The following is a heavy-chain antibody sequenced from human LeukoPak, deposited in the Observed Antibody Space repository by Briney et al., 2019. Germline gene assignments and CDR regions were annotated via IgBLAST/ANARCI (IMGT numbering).Heavy chain of an antibody. J-gene: IGHJ5*02. CDR2: ISAYNGNT. V-gene: IGHV1-18*01. CDR3: ARNTGYCSRTSCYDWFDP. CDR1: GYTFTSYG. D-gene: IGHD2-2*01. Sequence: ASVKVSCKASGYTFTSYGINWVRQAPGQALEWMGWISAYNGNTNYAQKLQGRVTMTTDTSTSTAYMELRSLRSDDTAVYYCARNTGYCSRTSCYDWFDPWGQGTLVTVSS.